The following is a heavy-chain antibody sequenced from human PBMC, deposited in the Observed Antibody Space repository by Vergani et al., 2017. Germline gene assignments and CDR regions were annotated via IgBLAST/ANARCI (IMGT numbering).Heavy chain of an antibody. D-gene: IGHD1-14*01. CDR3: ARDPKPQPPKYYYYMDV. J-gene: IGHJ6*03. CDR2: ISHSGNTI. CDR1: GFTFSDYY. V-gene: IGHV3-11*01. Sequence: QVRLVESGGGVVQPGGSLRLSCVASGFTFSDYYMSWIRQAPGKGLEWVSYISHSGNTIYYADSVKGRFTISRDNAKNSLYLQMNSLRAEDTAVYYCARDPKPQPPKYYYYMDVWGKGTTVTLSS.